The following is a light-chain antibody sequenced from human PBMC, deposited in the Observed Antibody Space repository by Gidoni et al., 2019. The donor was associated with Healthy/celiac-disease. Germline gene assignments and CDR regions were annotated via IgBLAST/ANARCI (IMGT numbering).Light chain of an antibody. CDR3: QQSYSIPET. CDR2: AAS. CDR1: QSINNY. V-gene: IGKV1-39*01. Sequence: DIQMTQSPSSLSAYAGDRVIITCRASQSINNYLNWYQQKPGKAPKLLIYAASNLQSGVSSRFSGSGSVTDFALTISNLQPEDFATDYCQQSYSIPETFXLXAKVEIK. J-gene: IGKJ1*01.